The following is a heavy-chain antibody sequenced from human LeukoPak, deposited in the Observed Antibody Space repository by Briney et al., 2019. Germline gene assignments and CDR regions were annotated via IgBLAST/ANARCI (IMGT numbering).Heavy chain of an antibody. CDR1: GGSISSSSYY. D-gene: IGHD3-22*01. CDR3: ARAVRYYYDSSGYYYDYYYYYMDV. CDR2: IYYSGST. J-gene: IGHJ6*03. Sequence: SETLSLTCTVSGGSISSSSYYWGWIRQPPGKGLEWIGSIYYSGSTYYNPSLKSRVTISVDTSKNQFSLKLSSVTAADTAVYYCARAVRYYYDSSGYYYDYYYYYMDVWGKGTTVTVSS. V-gene: IGHV4-39*07.